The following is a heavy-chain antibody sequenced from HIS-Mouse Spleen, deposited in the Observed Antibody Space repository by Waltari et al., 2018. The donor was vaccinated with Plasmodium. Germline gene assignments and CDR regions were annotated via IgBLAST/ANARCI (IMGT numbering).Heavy chain of an antibody. CDR2: ISYDGSNK. D-gene: IGHD1-20*01. J-gene: IGHJ4*02. V-gene: IGHV3-30-3*01. CDR1: GFTFSSYA. CDR3: ARGNNFKLDY. Sequence: QVQLVESGGGVVQPGRSLRLSCAASGFTFSSYAMHWVRQAPGKGLEWVEVISYDGSNKYYADSVKGRFTISRDNSKNTLYLQMNSLRAEDTAVYYCARGNNFKLDYWGQGTLVTVSS.